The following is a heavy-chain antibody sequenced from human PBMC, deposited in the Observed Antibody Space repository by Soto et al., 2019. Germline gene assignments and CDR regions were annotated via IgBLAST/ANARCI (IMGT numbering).Heavy chain of an antibody. CDR1: GGTFSSYA. D-gene: IGHD3-3*01. V-gene: IGHV1-69*13. J-gene: IGHJ5*02. Sequence: SVKVSCKASGGTFSSYAISWVRQAPGQGLEWMGGIIPIFGTANYAQKFQGRVTITADESTSTAYMELSSLGSEDTAVYYCARFLEWPKNGFDPWGQGTLVTVSS. CDR3: ARFLEWPKNGFDP. CDR2: IIPIFGTA.